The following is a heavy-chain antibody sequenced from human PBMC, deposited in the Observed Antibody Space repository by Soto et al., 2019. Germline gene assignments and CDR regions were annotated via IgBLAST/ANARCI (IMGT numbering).Heavy chain of an antibody. J-gene: IGHJ3*02. V-gene: IGHV3-64*04. Sequence: PGGSLRLSCSASGFTFSIYAMHGVRQAPGKGLEYVSSISTNGGSTDYADSVKGRFTISRDNSKNTLYLQMNSLRDEDTAVYYCAKKGPPRDAFDIWGQGTMVTVSS. CDR3: AKKGPPRDAFDI. CDR2: ISTNGGST. CDR1: GFTFSIYA.